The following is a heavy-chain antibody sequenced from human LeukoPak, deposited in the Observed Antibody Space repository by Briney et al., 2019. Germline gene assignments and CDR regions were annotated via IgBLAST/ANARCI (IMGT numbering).Heavy chain of an antibody. D-gene: IGHD2-2*01. Sequence: PAEAVSDTCVFYRWSLSRYYWSWMRQPRGKGRDGMGEINHRGISNYNPSLKSPLTRSVDPSKNQFTLKLISVTAADTDVYYCARQYCSSISCYFDSSGEGTLVTVSP. J-gene: IGHJ4*02. CDR3: ARQYCSSISCYFDS. CDR2: INHRGIS. CDR1: RWSLSRYY. V-gene: IGHV4-34*01.